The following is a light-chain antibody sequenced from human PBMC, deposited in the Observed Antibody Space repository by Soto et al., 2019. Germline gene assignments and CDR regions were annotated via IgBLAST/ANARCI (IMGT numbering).Light chain of an antibody. V-gene: IGKV3-20*01. CDR2: GAS. CDR3: QHDFGGSRIT. J-gene: IGKJ5*01. CDR1: QSVSSSY. Sequence: EIVLTQSPATLCLSPGEPATLSRRASQSVSSSYLAWYQKKPGQAPRLLFSGASSRATGIPDRFSGSGFGTVLTLTSSKLVTEVFALYYCQHDFGGSRITCGQGTRLEIK.